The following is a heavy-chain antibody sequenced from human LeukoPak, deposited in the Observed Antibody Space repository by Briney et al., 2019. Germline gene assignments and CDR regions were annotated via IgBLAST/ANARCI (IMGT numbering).Heavy chain of an antibody. CDR3: ARARYCSGGSCPNEYFQH. D-gene: IGHD2-15*01. Sequence: GRSLRLSCAASGFTFSSYAMHRVRQAPGKGLEWVAVISYDGSNKYYADSVKGRFTISRDNSKNTLYLQMNSLRAEDTAVYYCARARYCSGGSCPNEYFQHWGQGTLVTVSS. J-gene: IGHJ1*01. CDR1: GFTFSSYA. V-gene: IGHV3-30*04. CDR2: ISYDGSNK.